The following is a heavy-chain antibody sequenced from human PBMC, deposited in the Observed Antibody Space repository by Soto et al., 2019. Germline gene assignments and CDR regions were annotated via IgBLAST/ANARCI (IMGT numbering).Heavy chain of an antibody. CDR2: TRNKANSYTT. V-gene: IGHV3-72*01. CDR3: ARDFYDSSGYYFDY. CDR1: GFTFSDHY. Sequence: GGSLRLSCAASGFTFSDHYMDWVRQAPGKGLEWVGRTRNKANSYTTEYAASVKCRFTISRDDSKNSLYLQMNSLKTADTAVYYFARDFYDSSGYYFDYWGQGTLVTVSS. J-gene: IGHJ4*02. D-gene: IGHD3-22*01.